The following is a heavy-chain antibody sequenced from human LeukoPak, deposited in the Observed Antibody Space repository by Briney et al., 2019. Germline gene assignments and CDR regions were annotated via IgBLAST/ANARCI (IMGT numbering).Heavy chain of an antibody. Sequence: PSETLSLTCTVSGGSISRYYWSWIRQPPGKGLEWIGYISYTGSTTYNSSLKSRVTISLDTSQNQFSLKLTSVTPADTAVYYCARDRKYYYHMDVWGKGTTVTVSS. D-gene: IGHD1-14*01. CDR2: ISYTGST. J-gene: IGHJ6*03. CDR1: GGSISRYY. V-gene: IGHV4-59*01. CDR3: ARDRKYYYHMDV.